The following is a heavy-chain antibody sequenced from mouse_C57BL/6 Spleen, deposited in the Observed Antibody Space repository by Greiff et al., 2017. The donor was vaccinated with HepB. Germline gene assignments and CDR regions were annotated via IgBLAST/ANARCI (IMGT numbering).Heavy chain of an antibody. Sequence: EVQRVESGGGLVKPGGSLKLSCAASGFTFSDYGMHWVRQAPEKGLEWVAYISSGSSTIYYADTVKGRFTISRDNAKNTLFLQMTSLRSEDTAMYYRAREASSGYVYYYAMDYWGQGTSVTVSS. CDR2: ISSGSSTI. V-gene: IGHV5-17*01. CDR1: GFTFSDYG. D-gene: IGHD3-2*02. CDR3: AREASSGYVYYYAMDY. J-gene: IGHJ4*01.